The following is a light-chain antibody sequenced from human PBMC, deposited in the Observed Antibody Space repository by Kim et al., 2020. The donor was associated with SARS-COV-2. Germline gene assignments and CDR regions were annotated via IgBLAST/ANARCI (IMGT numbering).Light chain of an antibody. CDR2: DAS. V-gene: IGKV3-11*01. J-gene: IGKJ2*01. Sequence: EIVLTQSPATLSLSPGERATLSCRASQSVSSYLAWYQQKPGQAPRLLIYDASNRATGIPARFSGSGSGTDFTLTISSLEPEDFAVYYCQQRRNWPLMYTFGQGTKLEI. CDR1: QSVSSY. CDR3: QQRRNWPLMYT.